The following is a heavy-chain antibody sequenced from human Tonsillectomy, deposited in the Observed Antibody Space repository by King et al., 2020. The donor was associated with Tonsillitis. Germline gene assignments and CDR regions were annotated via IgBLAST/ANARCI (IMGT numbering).Heavy chain of an antibody. J-gene: IGHJ4*02. CDR2: ITWNRGSR. D-gene: IGHD6-13*01. CDR3: AKDMSPGKYSVSWVSLDY. Sequence: VQLVESGGGLVQPGRSLRLSCAVSGFTFDDYAMYWVRQAPGKGLEWVSGITWNRGSRVYADSVKGRFTIARDNAKNSLYLQMNSLGAEDTALYYCAKDMSPGKYSVSWVSLDYWGQGTLVPVSS. V-gene: IGHV3-9*01. CDR1: GFTFDDYA.